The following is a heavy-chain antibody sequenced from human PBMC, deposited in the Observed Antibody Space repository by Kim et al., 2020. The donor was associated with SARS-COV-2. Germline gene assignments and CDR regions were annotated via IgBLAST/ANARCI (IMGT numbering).Heavy chain of an antibody. Sequence: STNYHPSLKSRVTMSVNTSKNPFALKLSSVTAADTAVYYCARGWGPFDYWGQGTLVTVSS. CDR2: ST. J-gene: IGHJ4*02. CDR3: ARGWGPFDY. V-gene: IGHV4-4*07. D-gene: IGHD1-26*01.